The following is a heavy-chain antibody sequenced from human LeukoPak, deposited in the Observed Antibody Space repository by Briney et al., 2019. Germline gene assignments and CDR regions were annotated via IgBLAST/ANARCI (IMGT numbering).Heavy chain of an antibody. Sequence: ASVKVSCKAFGYTFTSYYMHWVRQSPGQGLEGMGIINPSGGSTSYAQKFQGRVTMTRDTSTSTVYMELSSLRSEDTAVYYCARTYYYDSSGYYPYYWGQGTLVTVSS. CDR2: INPSGGST. CDR1: GYTFTSYY. V-gene: IGHV1-46*01. D-gene: IGHD3-22*01. J-gene: IGHJ4*02. CDR3: ARTYYYDSSGYYPYY.